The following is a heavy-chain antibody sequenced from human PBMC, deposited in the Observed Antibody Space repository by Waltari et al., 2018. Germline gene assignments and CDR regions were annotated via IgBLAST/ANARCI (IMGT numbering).Heavy chain of an antibody. D-gene: IGHD1-7*01. CDR2: INSDGSST. CDR1: GFTFSSYW. CDR3: AELSSSAFHI. V-gene: IGHV3-74*01. J-gene: IGHJ3*02. Sequence: EVQLVESGGGLVQPGGSLSLSCVAFGFTFSSYWMHWVRQAPGKGLAWVSRINSDGSSTSYADSVMGRFTISRDNAKNTLYLQMNSLSVDDTAVYYCAELSSSAFHIWGQGTMVTVSS.